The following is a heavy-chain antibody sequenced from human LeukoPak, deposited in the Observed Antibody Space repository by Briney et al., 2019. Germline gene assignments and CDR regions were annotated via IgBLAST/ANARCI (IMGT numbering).Heavy chain of an antibody. CDR3: ASDLWGCSYGFRSATYYFDY. J-gene: IGHJ4*02. D-gene: IGHD5-18*01. CDR1: GYTFTSYG. Sequence: ASVKVSCKASGYTFTSYGISWVRQAPGQGLEWMGGIIPIFGTANYAQKFQGRVTITADKSTSTAYMELSSLRSEDTAVYYCASDLWGCSYGFRSATYYFDYWGQGTLVTVSS. CDR2: IIPIFGTA. V-gene: IGHV1-69*06.